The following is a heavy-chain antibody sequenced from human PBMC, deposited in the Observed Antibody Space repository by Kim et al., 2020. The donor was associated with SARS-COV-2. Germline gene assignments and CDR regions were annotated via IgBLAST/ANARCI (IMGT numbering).Heavy chain of an antibody. CDR1: GGSISSSF. CDR3: ARELLDAYMDV. D-gene: IGHD2-21*02. J-gene: IGHJ6*03. V-gene: IGHV4-59*01. CDR2: IFYSGGT. Sequence: SETLSLTCTVSGGSISSSFWSWIRQPPGKGLEWIGYIFYSGGTKYNPSLKCRVTISIDPSKNQFSLKLISVTAADTDVYYCARELLDAYMDVWGKGTPV.